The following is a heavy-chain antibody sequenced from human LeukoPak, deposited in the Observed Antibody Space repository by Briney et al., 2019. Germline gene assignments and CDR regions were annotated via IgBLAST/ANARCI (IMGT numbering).Heavy chain of an antibody. V-gene: IGHV1-18*01. CDR3: ARVYNSSYYYMDV. CDR2: IATYNGKT. J-gene: IGHJ6*03. D-gene: IGHD1-14*01. Sequence: ASVKVSCKASGYTFDIYGIAWVRQAPGQGLEWMGWIATYNGKTDYAQNLQGRVTMTTDLSTGTAYMELRSLRSDDTAVYYCARVYNSSYYYMDVWGRGTPVTVSS. CDR1: GYTFDIYG.